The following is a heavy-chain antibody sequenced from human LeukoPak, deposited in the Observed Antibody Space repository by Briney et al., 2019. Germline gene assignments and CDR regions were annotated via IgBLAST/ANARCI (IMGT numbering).Heavy chain of an antibody. J-gene: IGHJ3*02. D-gene: IGHD3-9*01. V-gene: IGHV4-39*07. Sequence: SETLSLTCTVSGGSISSSSYYWGWIRQPPGKGLEWIGSIYYSGSTNYNPSLKSRVTISVDTSKNQFSLKLSSVTAADTAVYYCASSRWLRYHAFDIWGQGTMVTVSS. CDR1: GGSISSSSYY. CDR2: IYYSGST. CDR3: ASSRWLRYHAFDI.